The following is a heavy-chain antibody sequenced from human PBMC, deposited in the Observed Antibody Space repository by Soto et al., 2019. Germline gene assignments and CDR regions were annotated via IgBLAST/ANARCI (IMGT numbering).Heavy chain of an antibody. Sequence: SETLSLTCTVSGVSISGSRYYWGWIRQPPGRGLEWIGNIYYSGSTYYTPALKSRVTLSVDTSKNQFSLNLNSVTAADTAVYYCARGGIPPSGYGIAYAMDVWGQGTAVTVSS. J-gene: IGHJ6*02. CDR2: IYYSGST. CDR3: ARGGIPPSGYGIAYAMDV. D-gene: IGHD1-26*01. V-gene: IGHV4-39*01. CDR1: GVSISGSRYY.